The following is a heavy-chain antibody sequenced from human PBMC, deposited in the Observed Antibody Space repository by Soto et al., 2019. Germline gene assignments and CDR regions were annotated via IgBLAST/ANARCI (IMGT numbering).Heavy chain of an antibody. J-gene: IGHJ6*04. D-gene: IGHD3-16*01. V-gene: IGHV3-11*01. CDR2: IRSSGSTT. CDR1: GFTFSDYY. CDR3: ARSGEVSSYYYYGMDV. Sequence: QVQLVESGGGLVKPGGSLRLSCAASGFTFSDYYMSWIRQAPGKGMEGVSYIRSSGSTTYYADSVKCRFTISRDNAKNSLYLQTNSLRAEETAVYYCARSGEVSSYYYYGMDVWGKGTTVTVSS.